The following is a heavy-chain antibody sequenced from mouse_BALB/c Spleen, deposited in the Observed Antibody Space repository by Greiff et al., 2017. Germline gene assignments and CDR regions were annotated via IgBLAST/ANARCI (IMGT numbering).Heavy chain of an antibody. CDR3: ASNYYGNWYFDV. J-gene: IGHJ1*01. CDR1: GYTFTSYT. V-gene: IGHV1-4*01. D-gene: IGHD2-1*01. CDR2: INPSSGYT. Sequence: QVQLKESGAELARPGASVKMSCKASGYTFTSYTMHWVKQRPGQGLEWIGYINPSSGYTNYNQKFKDKATLTADKSSSTAYMQLSSLTSEDSAVYYCASNYYGNWYFDVWGAGTTVTVSS.